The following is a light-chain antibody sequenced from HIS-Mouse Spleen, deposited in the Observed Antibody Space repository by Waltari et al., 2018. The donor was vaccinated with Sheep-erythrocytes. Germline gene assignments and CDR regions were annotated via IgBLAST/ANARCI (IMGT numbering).Light chain of an antibody. CDR3: CSYAGSSTWV. V-gene: IGLV2-23*01. J-gene: IGLJ3*02. CDR1: SSDVGSYNL. CDR2: EGS. Sequence: QSALTQPASVSGSPGQSITISCTGTSSDVGSYNLVSWYQQHPGKAPQLISYEGSKRPSGVSNRFSGSKSGNTASLTISGLQAEDEADYYCCSYAGSSTWVFGGGTKLTVL.